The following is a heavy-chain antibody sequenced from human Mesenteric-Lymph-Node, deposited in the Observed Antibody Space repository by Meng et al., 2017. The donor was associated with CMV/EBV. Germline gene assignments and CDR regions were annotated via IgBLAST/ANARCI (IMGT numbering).Heavy chain of an antibody. V-gene: IGHV1-46*01. CDR1: GYTFTSYY. J-gene: IGHJ6*03. CDR3: ARDLVLLWFGDSHQKKKREGREG. D-gene: IGHD3-10*01. Sequence: ASLPVSCKASGYTFTSYYMHWVRQAPGQGLEWMGIINPSGGSTSYAQKFQGRVTMTRDTSTSTGYMELSSLRSEDTAVYYCARDLVLLWFGDSHQKKKREGREGGGKG. CDR2: INPSGGST.